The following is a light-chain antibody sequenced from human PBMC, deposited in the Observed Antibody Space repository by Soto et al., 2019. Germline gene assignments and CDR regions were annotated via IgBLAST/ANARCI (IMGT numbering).Light chain of an antibody. CDR1: QSVLYSSNNKNY. Sequence: DIVMTQSPDSLAVSLGERATINCKSSQSVLYSSNNKNYLAWYQQKPGQPPKLLIYWASTRESGVPDRFSRSGSGPDFPLTITSLQAEDAAVYYCQQYDHNPITVGGGTKVDI. J-gene: IGKJ4*01. V-gene: IGKV4-1*01. CDR2: WAS. CDR3: QQYDHNPIT.